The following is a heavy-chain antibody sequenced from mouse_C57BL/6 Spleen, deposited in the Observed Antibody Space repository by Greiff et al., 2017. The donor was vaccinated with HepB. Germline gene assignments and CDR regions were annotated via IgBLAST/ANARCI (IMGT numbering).Heavy chain of an antibody. J-gene: IGHJ2*01. CDR3: TTSGGTTVVAPFDY. D-gene: IGHD1-1*01. CDR2: IDPENGDT. V-gene: IGHV14-4*01. Sequence: VQLQQSGAELVRPGASVKLSCTASGFNIKDDYMHWVKQRPEQGLEWIGWIDPENGDTEYASKFQGKATITADTSSNTAYLQLSSLTSEDTAVYYWTTSGGTTVVAPFDYWGQGTTLTVSS. CDR1: GFNIKDDY.